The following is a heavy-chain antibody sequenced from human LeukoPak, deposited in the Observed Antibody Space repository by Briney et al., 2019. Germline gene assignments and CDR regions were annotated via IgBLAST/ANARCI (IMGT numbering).Heavy chain of an antibody. V-gene: IGHV4-59*11. CDR1: GGSISSHY. D-gene: IGHD3-22*01. Sequence: SETLSLTCTVSGGSISSHYWSWIRQPPGKGLEWIGYIHYSRGTNYNPSLKSRVTISVDTSKNQFSLKLSSVTAADTAVYYCARVGDTSSYYYYLDYWGQGTTVTVSS. CDR3: ARVGDTSSYYYYLDY. CDR2: IHYSRGT. J-gene: IGHJ4*03.